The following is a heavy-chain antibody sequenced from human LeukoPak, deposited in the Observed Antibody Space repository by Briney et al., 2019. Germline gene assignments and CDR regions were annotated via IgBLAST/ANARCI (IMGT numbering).Heavy chain of an antibody. V-gene: IGHV3-23*01. CDR1: GFTFSSYA. CDR2: ISGSGDIT. Sequence: GGSLRLSCAASGFTFSSYAMSWVRQAPGKGLEGGSAISGSGDITYYADSVKGRFTISRDNSKKTLYLQMNSLRAEDTAVYYCAKSQRGYYPRRTYYYYMDVWGKGTTVTVSS. J-gene: IGHJ6*03. D-gene: IGHD1-26*01. CDR3: AKSQRGYYPRRTYYYYMDV.